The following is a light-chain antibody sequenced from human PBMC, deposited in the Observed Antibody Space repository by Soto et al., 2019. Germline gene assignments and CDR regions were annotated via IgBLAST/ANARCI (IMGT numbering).Light chain of an antibody. V-gene: IGLV2-18*02. J-gene: IGLJ3*02. CDR1: SSDIGYHNR. Sequence: QSVLTQPPSVSGSPGQSVTISCTGTSSDIGYHNRVSWYQQPPGTAPKLMIYEVSTRYSGVPGRFSGSKSGNTASLTISGLQAEDEADYYCSSFASSATLVFGGGTKLTVL. CDR2: EVS. CDR3: SSFASSATLV.